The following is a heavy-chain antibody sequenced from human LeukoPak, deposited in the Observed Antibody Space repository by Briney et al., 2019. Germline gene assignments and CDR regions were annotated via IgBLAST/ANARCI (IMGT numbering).Heavy chain of an antibody. Sequence: GGSLRLSCATSGFSLSRNGMHWVRQAPGKGLEWVAVISYDGSNKYYADSVKGRFTISRDNSKNTLYLQMNSLRAEDTAVYYCAKEVHYYDSSGYPDYWGQGTLVTVSS. CDR2: ISYDGSNK. J-gene: IGHJ4*02. CDR1: GFSLSRNG. D-gene: IGHD3-22*01. V-gene: IGHV3-30*18. CDR3: AKEVHYYDSSGYPDY.